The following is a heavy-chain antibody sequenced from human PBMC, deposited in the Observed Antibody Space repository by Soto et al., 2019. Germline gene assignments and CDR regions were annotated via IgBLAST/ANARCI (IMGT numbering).Heavy chain of an antibody. CDR3: ARDYASDSSGYYPPDY. CDR2: ISYDGSNK. D-gene: IGHD3-22*01. Sequence: QVQLVESGGGVVQPGRSRRLSCAASGFTFSSYAMHWVRQAPGKGLEWVAVISYDGSNKYYADSVKGRFTISRDNSKNTLYLQMNSLRAEDTAVYYCARDYASDSSGYYPPDYWGQGTLVTVSS. V-gene: IGHV3-30-3*01. CDR1: GFTFSSYA. J-gene: IGHJ4*02.